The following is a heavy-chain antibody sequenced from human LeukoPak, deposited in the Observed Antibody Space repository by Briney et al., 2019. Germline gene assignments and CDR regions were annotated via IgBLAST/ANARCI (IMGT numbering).Heavy chain of an antibody. CDR1: GFTFSSYW. Sequence: GGSLRLSCAASGFTFSSYWMSWVRQAPGKGLEWVANINQDGSEKYYVDSVKGRFTISRDNAKNSLYLQMNSLKAEDTAVYYCAREGCSGGSCYHNWFDPWGQGTLVTVSS. CDR3: AREGCSGGSCYHNWFDP. V-gene: IGHV3-7*01. D-gene: IGHD2-15*01. J-gene: IGHJ5*02. CDR2: INQDGSEK.